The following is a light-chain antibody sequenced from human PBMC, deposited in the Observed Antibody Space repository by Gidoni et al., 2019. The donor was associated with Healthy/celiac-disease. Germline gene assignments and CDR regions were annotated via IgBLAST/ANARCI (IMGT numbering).Light chain of an antibody. CDR2: DVS. CDR1: SSDVGGYNY. V-gene: IGLV2-11*01. CDR3: CSYAGSYTWV. J-gene: IGLJ3*02. Sequence: QSALTQPRPLSGSPGQAVTISCTGTSSDVGGYNYVSWNPPHPGKAPKLMVYDVSKPPSGVPGRFSGSKSGNSASLTISGLQAEDEADYYCCSYAGSYTWVFGGGTKLTVL.